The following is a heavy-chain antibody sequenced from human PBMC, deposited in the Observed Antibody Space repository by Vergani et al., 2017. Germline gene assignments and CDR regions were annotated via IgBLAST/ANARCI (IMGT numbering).Heavy chain of an antibody. V-gene: IGHV3-30-3*01. D-gene: IGHD2-2*02. Sequence: QVPLVESGGGVVQPGTSLSLSCVVSGFALNRHAMYWVRQAPGKGLEWVVGISFYGTNEYYPDLVKGRFTISRDIAKNTLYLQVRSLRLEDTGVYHCVRDRGLCAGSRCYTEAWDYWGQGTPVTVSS. J-gene: IGHJ4*02. CDR1: GFALNRHA. CDR3: VRDRGLCAGSRCYTEAWDY. CDR2: ISFYGTNE.